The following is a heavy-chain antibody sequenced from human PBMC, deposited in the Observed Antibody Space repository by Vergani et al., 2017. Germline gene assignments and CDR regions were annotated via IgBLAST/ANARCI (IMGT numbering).Heavy chain of an antibody. D-gene: IGHD6-13*01. CDR3: GGDTHSRQRADR. CDR1: GVSVTDYN. Sequence: QVQLQESGPGLVKPSETLSLTCHVFGVSVTDYNCNWIRQAPGKGLEWIGSLSTTGGANHASHNPSLKSRVSITVDTSKSQFSLRLTSVTAADSAIYYWGGDTHSRQRADRWGQGLLVSVS. V-gene: IGHV4-59*02. J-gene: IGHJ5*02. CDR2: LSTTGGA.